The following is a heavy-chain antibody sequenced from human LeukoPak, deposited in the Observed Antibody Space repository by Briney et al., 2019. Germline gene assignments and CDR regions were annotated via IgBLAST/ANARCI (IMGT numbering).Heavy chain of an antibody. CDR1: GYTFTGYY. D-gene: IGHD6-19*01. CDR3: ASGSSGWYGRRTCLDY. CDR2: INPNRGGT. V-gene: IGHV1-2*02. J-gene: IGHJ4*02. Sequence: ASVKVSCKASGYTFTGYYMHWVRQAPGQGLEWMGWINPNRGGTNYAQKFQGRVTMTRDTSISTAYMELSRLRSDDTAVYYCASGSSGWYGRRTCLDYWGQGTLVTVSS.